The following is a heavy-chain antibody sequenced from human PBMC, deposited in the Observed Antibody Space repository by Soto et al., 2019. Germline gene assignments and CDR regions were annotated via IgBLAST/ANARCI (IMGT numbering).Heavy chain of an antibody. V-gene: IGHV3-21*01. J-gene: IGHJ6*03. CDR3: ARDSGEQRVRRGFYYYYMDV. Sequence: EVQLVESGGGLVKPGGSLRLSCAASGVTFSSFSFNWVRQAPGKGLEWVSFILSSSGSIYYADSVKGRFTISRDNAKNSLSLQMNSLKDEDTAVYYCARDSGEQRVRRGFYYYYMDVWGKGTTVTVSS. D-gene: IGHD6-6*01. CDR1: GVTFSSFS. CDR2: ILSSSGSI.